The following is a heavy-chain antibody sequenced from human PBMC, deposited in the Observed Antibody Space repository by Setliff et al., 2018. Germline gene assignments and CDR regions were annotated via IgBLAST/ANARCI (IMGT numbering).Heavy chain of an antibody. Sequence: SVKVSCKASGGTFNSFAINWVRQAPGQGLEWMGGLIPMFGTPGYAQKFQDRVTITTDESTSTAYMELSTLRTEDTAVYYWARDPPGPNYNFWSGYPDYWGQGTLVTVSS. CDR2: LIPMFGTP. D-gene: IGHD3-3*01. J-gene: IGHJ4*02. CDR1: GGTFNSFA. V-gene: IGHV1-69*05. CDR3: ARDPPGPNYNFWSGYPDY.